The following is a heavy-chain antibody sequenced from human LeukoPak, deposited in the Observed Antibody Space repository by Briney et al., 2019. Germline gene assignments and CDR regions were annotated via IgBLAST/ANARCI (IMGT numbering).Heavy chain of an antibody. D-gene: IGHD3-10*01. CDR1: GYTFTSYY. V-gene: IGHV1-46*01. CDR2: INPSGGST. CDR3: ARDSELWFGELTTTLDY. J-gene: IGHJ4*02. Sequence: ASVRVSCKASGYTFTSYYMHWVRQAPGQGLEWMGIINPSGGSTSYAQKFQGRVTMTRDTSTSTVYMELSSLRSEDTAVYYCARDSELWFGELTTTLDYWGQGTLVTVSS.